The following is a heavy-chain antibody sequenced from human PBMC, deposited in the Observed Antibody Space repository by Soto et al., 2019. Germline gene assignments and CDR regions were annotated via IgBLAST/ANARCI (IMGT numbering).Heavy chain of an antibody. J-gene: IGHJ4*02. D-gene: IGHD3-9*01. CDR3: AREGITIFATLFDY. Sequence: LRLSCAASGFTFSSYWMSWVRQAPGKGLEWVANIKQDGSEKYYVDSVKGRFTISRDNAKNSLYLQMNSLRAEDTAVYYCAREGITIFATLFDYWGQGTLVTVSS. V-gene: IGHV3-7*03. CDR2: IKQDGSEK. CDR1: GFTFSSYW.